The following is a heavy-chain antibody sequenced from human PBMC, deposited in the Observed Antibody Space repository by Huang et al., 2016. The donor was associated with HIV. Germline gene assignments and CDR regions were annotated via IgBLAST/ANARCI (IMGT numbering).Heavy chain of an antibody. CDR1: GYTFTTYW. D-gene: IGHD3-3*01. Sequence: EVQLVQSGAAVKKPGESLKISCQASGYTFTTYWIVWVRRLPGNGRGLMGSRQAGAGDTKYNPSFEGHVTISADTSINTAYLQWDRLQASDSAIYYCARGALIYGVVGLRPSELDHWGQGTLVTVSS. CDR2: RQAGAGDT. CDR3: ARGALIYGVVGLRPSELDH. J-gene: IGHJ4*02. V-gene: IGHV5-51*03.